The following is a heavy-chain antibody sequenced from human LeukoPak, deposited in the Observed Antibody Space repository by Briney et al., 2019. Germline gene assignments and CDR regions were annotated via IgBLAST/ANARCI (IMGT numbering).Heavy chain of an antibody. V-gene: IGHV4-28*01. Sequence: SDTLSLTCAVSGYSISSRNWWGWIRQPPGKGLEWIGHIFYSGDTYYSPSLKSRVTMSIDTSQNQFSLKPTSVTAVDTAVYFCARYGGDSDWYFDLWGRGTLVTVSS. D-gene: IGHD4-23*01. CDR1: GYSISSRNW. CDR3: ARYGGDSDWYFDL. J-gene: IGHJ2*01. CDR2: IFYSGDT.